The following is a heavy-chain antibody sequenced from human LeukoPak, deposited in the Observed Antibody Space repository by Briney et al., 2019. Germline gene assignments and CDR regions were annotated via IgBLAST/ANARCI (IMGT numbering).Heavy chain of an antibody. D-gene: IGHD3-22*01. V-gene: IGHV4-4*07. Sequence: SETLSLTCSVSGGSISIYYWSWIRQPAGKGLEWIGRIYTSGSTNYNPSLKSRVTMSVDTSKNQFSLKLSSVTAADTAVYYCARDRYYYDSSGSQFDYWGQGTLVTVSS. CDR3: ARDRYYYDSSGSQFDY. CDR1: GGSISIYY. CDR2: IYTSGST. J-gene: IGHJ4*02.